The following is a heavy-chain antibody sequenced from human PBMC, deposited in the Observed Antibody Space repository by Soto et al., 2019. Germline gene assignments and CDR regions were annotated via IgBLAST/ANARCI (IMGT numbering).Heavy chain of an antibody. D-gene: IGHD4-17*01. J-gene: IGHJ3*02. CDR3: AREAHNVDDGDYGEDNDPFDI. CDR2: IYTSGST. V-gene: IGHV4-4*07. Sequence: PSETLSLTCTVSGGSISSYYGSWIRQPAGKGLEWIGRIYTSGSTNYNPSLKSRVTMSVDTSKNQFSLKLSSVTAADTAVYYCAREAHNVDDGDYGEDNDPFDIRVHG. CDR1: GGSISSYY.